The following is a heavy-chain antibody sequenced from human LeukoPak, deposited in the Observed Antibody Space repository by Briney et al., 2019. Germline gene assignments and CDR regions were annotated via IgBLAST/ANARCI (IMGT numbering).Heavy chain of an antibody. CDR3: ARYPRDYMDV. D-gene: IGHD3-10*01. Sequence: GASVKVSCKASGYTFTGYYMHWVRQAPGQGLDWMGWINPNSGGTNYAQKFQGRVTMTRDTSISTAYMELSSLRPDDTAVYYCARYPRDYMDVWGKGTTVTVSS. CDR1: GYTFTGYY. CDR2: INPNSGGT. V-gene: IGHV1-2*02. J-gene: IGHJ6*03.